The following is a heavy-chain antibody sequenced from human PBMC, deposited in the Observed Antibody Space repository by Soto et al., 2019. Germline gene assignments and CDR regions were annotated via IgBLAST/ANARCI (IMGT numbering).Heavy chain of an antibody. D-gene: IGHD3-3*01. V-gene: IGHV3-13*01. CDR2: IGTAGDT. Sequence: GGSLRLSCAASGFTFSSYDMHWVRQATGKGLEWVSAIGTAGDTYYPGSVKGRFTISRENAKNSLYLQMNSLRAGDTAVYYCARGSQTHKTIFGVVTPFDPWGQGTLVTVSS. CDR1: GFTFSSYD. CDR3: ARGSQTHKTIFGVVTPFDP. J-gene: IGHJ5*02.